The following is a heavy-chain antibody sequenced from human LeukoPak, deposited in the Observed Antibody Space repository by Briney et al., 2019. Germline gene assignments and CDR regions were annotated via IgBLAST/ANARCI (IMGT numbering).Heavy chain of an antibody. Sequence: KTSETLSLTCTVSGGSISSSSYYWGWIRQPPGKGLEWIGSIYYSGSTYYNPSLKSRVTISVDTSKNQFSLKLSSVTAADTAVYYCAREGRVYCTNGVCSTFDPWGQGTLVTVSS. CDR2: IYYSGST. D-gene: IGHD2-8*01. CDR1: GGSISSSSYY. J-gene: IGHJ5*02. CDR3: AREGRVYCTNGVCSTFDP. V-gene: IGHV4-39*02.